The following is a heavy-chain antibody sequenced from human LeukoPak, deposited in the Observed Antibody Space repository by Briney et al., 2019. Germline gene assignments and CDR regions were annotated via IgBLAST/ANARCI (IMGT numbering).Heavy chain of an antibody. CDR2: INHSGST. CDR1: GGSFSGSY. V-gene: IGHV4-34*01. CDR3: ATRGDYSDTSGNSYDALDI. D-gene: IGHD3-22*01. J-gene: IGHJ3*02. Sequence: PSETLSLTCAVYGGSFSGSYWSWIRQPPGKGLEWIGEINHSGSTNYNPSLKSRVTISVDTSKTQFSLKLTSVTAADTAVYYCATRGDYSDTSGNSYDALDIWGQGTMVTVSS.